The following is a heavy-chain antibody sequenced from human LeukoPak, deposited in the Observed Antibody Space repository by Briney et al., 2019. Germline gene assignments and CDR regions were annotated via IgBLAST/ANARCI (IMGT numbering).Heavy chain of an antibody. V-gene: IGHV4-39*01. J-gene: IGHJ4*02. CDR2: IYYSGST. CDR1: AGSITRSPYY. CDR3: ARWYYGSGSYYDY. Sequence: SETLSLTCTVSAGSITRSPYYWGWVRQPPGKGLEWIGSIYYSGSTYYNPSLKVRVTISVDTSKNQFSLKLSSVTAADTAVYYCARWYYGSGSYYDYWGQGTLVTVSS. D-gene: IGHD3-10*01.